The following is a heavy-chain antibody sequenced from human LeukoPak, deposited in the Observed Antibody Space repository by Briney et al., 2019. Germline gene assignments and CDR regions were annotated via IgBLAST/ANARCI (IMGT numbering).Heavy chain of an antibody. CDR3: AKGNYDFWSGYLAW. D-gene: IGHD3-3*01. CDR2: INGSGST. V-gene: IGHV3-23*01. CDR1: GFTFSSYA. J-gene: IGHJ4*02. Sequence: GGSLRLSCAASGFTFSSYAMSWVRQAPGKGLEWVSAINGSGSTYYADSVKGRFTISRDNSKNTLYLQMNSLRAEDTAVYYCAKGNYDFWSGYLAWWGQGTLVTVSS.